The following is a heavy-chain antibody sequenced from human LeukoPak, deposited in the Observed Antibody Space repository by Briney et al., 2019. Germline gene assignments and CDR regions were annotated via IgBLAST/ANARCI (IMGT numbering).Heavy chain of an antibody. CDR1: GYTFTGYY. Sequence: ASVKVSCEASGYTFTGYYLHWVRQAPGQGLEWMGWIIPIFGTANYAQKFQGRVTMTADESTSTAYMELSSLRSEDTALYYCARAQETYSSGWYGYGFDIWGQGTMVTVSS. CDR2: IIPIFGTA. D-gene: IGHD6-19*01. V-gene: IGHV1-69*13. J-gene: IGHJ3*02. CDR3: ARAQETYSSGWYGYGFDI.